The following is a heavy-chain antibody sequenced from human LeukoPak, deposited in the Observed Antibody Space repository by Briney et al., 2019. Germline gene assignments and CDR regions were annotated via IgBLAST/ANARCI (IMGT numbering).Heavy chain of an antibody. Sequence: PGGSLRLSCATSGFTFSTYTMNWVRQAPGKGLEWVSYISSSSGTIYYADSVKGRFTISRDNAKNSLYLQMNSLRAEDTAVYYCARDDVAAAGLYYFDYWGQGTLVTVSS. CDR2: ISSSSGTI. CDR1: GFTFSTYT. V-gene: IGHV3-48*01. D-gene: IGHD6-13*01. J-gene: IGHJ4*02. CDR3: ARDDVAAAGLYYFDY.